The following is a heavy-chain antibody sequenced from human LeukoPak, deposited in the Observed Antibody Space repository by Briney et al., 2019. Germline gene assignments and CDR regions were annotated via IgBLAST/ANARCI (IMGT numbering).Heavy chain of an antibody. J-gene: IGHJ5*02. V-gene: IGHV1-46*01. D-gene: IGHD5-24*01. CDR1: GYTFINNF. CDR2: INPSGDNT. CDR3: ARDYSLRDTAWWFDP. Sequence: ASVKVSCKASGYTFINNFMHWVRQAPGQGLEWIGIINPSGDNTWYAQKFQGRVTMTRDMATSTDYLEVSSLRSEDTAVYYCARDYSLRDTAWWFDPWGQGTLVTVSS.